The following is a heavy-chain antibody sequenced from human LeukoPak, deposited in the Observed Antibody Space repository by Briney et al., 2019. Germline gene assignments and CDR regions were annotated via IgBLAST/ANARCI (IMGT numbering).Heavy chain of an antibody. J-gene: IGHJ4*02. CDR3: ARSYCSSTSCLTYDY. D-gene: IGHD2-2*01. CDR1: GFTFSSYS. CDR2: ISSSSSYI. Sequence: GSLRLSCAASGFTFSSYSMNWVRQAPGKGLEWVSSISSSSSYIYYADSVKGRFTISRDNAKNSLYLQVNSLRAEDTAVYYCARSYCSSTSCLTYDYWGQGTLVTVSS. V-gene: IGHV3-21*01.